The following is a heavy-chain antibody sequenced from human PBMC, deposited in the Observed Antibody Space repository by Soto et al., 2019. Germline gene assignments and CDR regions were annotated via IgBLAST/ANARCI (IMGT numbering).Heavy chain of an antibody. CDR2: IKKDGSEQ. J-gene: IGHJ4*02. Sequence: GGSLRLSCAASGFTFSAYSMTRVRQAPGKGLEWVANIKKDGSEQYYVDSVKGRFTISRDNAKNSLYLQMNSLRAGDTALYYCSRENWFQDYWGQGALVTVSS. D-gene: IGHD3-10*01. V-gene: IGHV3-7*03. CDR1: GFTFSAYS. CDR3: SRENWFQDY.